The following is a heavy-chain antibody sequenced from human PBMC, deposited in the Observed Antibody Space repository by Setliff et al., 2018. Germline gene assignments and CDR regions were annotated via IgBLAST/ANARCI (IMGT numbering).Heavy chain of an antibody. J-gene: IGHJ6*03. D-gene: IGHD1-1*01. CDR2: IYTNGGT. CDR3: ARANKKLDYYYYYYMDV. CDR1: GGSISSGSYY. Sequence: SETLSLTCTVSGGSISSGSYYWSWIRQPAGKGLEWIGRIYTNGGTDYNPYLKSRVTISLDTSKNQFSLKLSSVTAADTAVYYCARANKKLDYYYYYYMDVWGTGTSVTVSS. V-gene: IGHV4-61*02.